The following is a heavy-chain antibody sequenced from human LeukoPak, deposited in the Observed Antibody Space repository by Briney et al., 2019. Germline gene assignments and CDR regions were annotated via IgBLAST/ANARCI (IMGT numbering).Heavy chain of an antibody. CDR1: GFTFSSYE. J-gene: IGHJ4*02. D-gene: IGHD4-17*01. CDR3: ASSPDYGDSYFDY. V-gene: IGHV3-48*03. Sequence: GGSLRLPCAASGFTFSSYEMNWVRQAPGKGLEWVSYISSSGSTIYYADSVKGRFTISRDNAKNSLYLQMNSLRAEDTAVYYCASSPDYGDSYFDYWGQGTLVTVSS. CDR2: ISSSGSTI.